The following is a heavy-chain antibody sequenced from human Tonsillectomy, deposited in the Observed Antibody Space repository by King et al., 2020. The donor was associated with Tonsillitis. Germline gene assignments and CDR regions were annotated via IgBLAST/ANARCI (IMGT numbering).Heavy chain of an antibody. CDR1: GGSISGDY. V-gene: IGHV4-59*08. CDR3: ADGGGYFDY. J-gene: IGHJ4*02. D-gene: IGHD2-15*01. Sequence: QLQESGPGLVKPSETLSLTCTVSGGSISGDYWSWIRQPPGKGLEWIGYIYYSGSTSYNPSLKSRLPYTNYNPSLKSRLTISVDTSKNQFSLKLSSVTAADAAVYYCADGGGYFDYWGQGTLVTVSS. CDR2: IYYSGST.